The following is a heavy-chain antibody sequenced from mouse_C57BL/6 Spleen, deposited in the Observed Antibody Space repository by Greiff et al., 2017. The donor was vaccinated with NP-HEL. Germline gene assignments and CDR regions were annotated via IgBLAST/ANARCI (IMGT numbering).Heavy chain of an antibody. J-gene: IGHJ3*01. CDR2: IHPSDSDT. CDR3: ATYYYGSSGFAY. D-gene: IGHD1-1*01. V-gene: IGHV1-74*01. CDR1: GYTFTSYW. Sequence: QVQLKQSGAELVKPGASVKVSCKASGYTFTSYWMHWVKQRPGQGLEWIGRIHPSDSDTNYNQKFKGKATLTVDKSSSTAYMQLSSLTSEDSAVYYCATYYYGSSGFAYWGQGTLVTVSA.